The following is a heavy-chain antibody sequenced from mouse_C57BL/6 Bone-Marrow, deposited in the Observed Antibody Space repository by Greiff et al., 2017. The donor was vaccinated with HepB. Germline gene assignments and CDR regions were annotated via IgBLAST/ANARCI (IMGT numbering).Heavy chain of an antibody. V-gene: IGHV1-69*01. Sequence: VQLQQLGAELVMPGASVKLSCKASGYTFTSYWMHWVKQRPGQGLEWIGEIDPSDSYTNYNQKFKGKSTLTVDKSSSTAYMQLSSLTSEDSAVYYCARERFITTVVATPYWYFDVWGTGTTVTVSS. CDR3: ARERFITTVVATPYWYFDV. J-gene: IGHJ1*03. D-gene: IGHD1-1*01. CDR1: GYTFTSYW. CDR2: IDPSDSYT.